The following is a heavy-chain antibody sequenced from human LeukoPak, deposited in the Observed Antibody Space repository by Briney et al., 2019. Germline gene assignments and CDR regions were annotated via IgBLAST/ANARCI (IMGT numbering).Heavy chain of an antibody. Sequence: GGSLRLSCATSGFTFRSYWMSWVRQAPGKGLEWVSSISNSGTYIYYADSVKGRFTISRDNAKNSLYLQMNSLRAEDTAVYYCARDLDGDYASYWGQGTLVTVSS. CDR2: ISNSGTYI. V-gene: IGHV3-21*01. J-gene: IGHJ4*02. D-gene: IGHD4-17*01. CDR3: ARDLDGDYASY. CDR1: GFTFRSYW.